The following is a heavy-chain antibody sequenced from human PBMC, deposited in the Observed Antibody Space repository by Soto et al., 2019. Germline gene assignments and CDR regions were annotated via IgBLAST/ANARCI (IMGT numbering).Heavy chain of an antibody. J-gene: IGHJ4*02. Sequence: ASVKVSCETSGYTFTNRGVNWVRQAPGQGLEWMGWISAYNGDTDYAQKFQDRVTMTIDTSTNTVFMELRSLRSDDTAVYYCARDLDYSTSICAYWGQATPVTVSS. CDR1: GYTFTNRG. CDR2: ISAYNGDT. V-gene: IGHV1-18*04. D-gene: IGHD4-4*01. CDR3: ARDLDYSTSICAY.